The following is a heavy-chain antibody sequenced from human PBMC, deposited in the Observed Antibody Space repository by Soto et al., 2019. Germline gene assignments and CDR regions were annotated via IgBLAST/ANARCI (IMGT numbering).Heavy chain of an antibody. CDR2: ISFDGSIE. Sequence: VQLVESGGGVVQPGRFLRVSCAASGFTFSSYGFHWVRQAPGKGLEWVAAISFDGSIESYADSVKGRFTISRDNSKNTLQLQMNSLRTDDTAVYYCARLLREGILRATTPLGYWGQGTLVTVSS. V-gene: IGHV3-30*03. CDR3: ARLLREGILRATTPLGY. CDR1: GFTFSSYG. D-gene: IGHD1-26*01. J-gene: IGHJ4*02.